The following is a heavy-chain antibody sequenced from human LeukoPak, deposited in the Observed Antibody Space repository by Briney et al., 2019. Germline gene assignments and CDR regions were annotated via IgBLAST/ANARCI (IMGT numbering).Heavy chain of an antibody. CDR1: GYTFTGYY. CDR2: INPNSGGT. D-gene: IGHD6-13*01. Sequence: ASVKVSCKASGYTFTGYYMHWVRQAPGQGLEWMGWINPNSGGTNYAQKFQGRVTMTRDTSISTAYMELSRLRSDDTAVYYCASDHSSAAGYPHYWGQGTLVTVSS. V-gene: IGHV1-2*02. CDR3: ASDHSSAAGYPHY. J-gene: IGHJ4*02.